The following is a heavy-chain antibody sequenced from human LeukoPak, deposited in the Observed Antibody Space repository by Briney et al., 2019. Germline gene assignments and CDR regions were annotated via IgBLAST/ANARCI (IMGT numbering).Heavy chain of an antibody. CDR2: IYYSGST. Sequence: SETLSLTCTVSGGSISHYYWSWIRQPPGKGLEWIGYIYYSGSTNYNPSLKSRVTISVDTFKNQFSLKLSSVTAAATAVYYCARAGFRGELWRGFDPWGQGTLVTVSS. CDR3: ARAGFRGELWRGFDP. J-gene: IGHJ5*02. V-gene: IGHV4-59*01. CDR1: GGSISHYY. D-gene: IGHD3-16*01.